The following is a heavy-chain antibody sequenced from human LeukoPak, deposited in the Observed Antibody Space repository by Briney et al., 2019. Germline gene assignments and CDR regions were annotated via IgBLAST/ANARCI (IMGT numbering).Heavy chain of an antibody. J-gene: IGHJ4*02. CDR3: ARADYYGSGSLDLDY. D-gene: IGHD3-10*01. Sequence: GGSLRLSCAASGFTFSSYSMNWVRQAPGKGLEWVSSISSSSSYIYYADSVKGRFTISRDNAKNSLYLQMNSLRAEDTAVYYCARADYYGSGSLDLDYWGQGTLVTVSS. V-gene: IGHV3-21*01. CDR2: ISSSSSYI. CDR1: GFTFSSYS.